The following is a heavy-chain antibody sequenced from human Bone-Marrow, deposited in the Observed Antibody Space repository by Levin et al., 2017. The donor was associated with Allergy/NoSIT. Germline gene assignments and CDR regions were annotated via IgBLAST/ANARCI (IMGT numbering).Heavy chain of an antibody. CDR3: ARDKSGTYFSFED. CDR2: IYYNGNT. V-gene: IGHV4-59*01. Sequence: SETLSLTCTVSGASMNRYYWSWIRQPPGKGLEWIGYIYYNGNTNYNPSLKSRVTISVDTSKNQFSLNLNSVTAADTALYYCARDKSGTYFSFEDWGQGTLVTVSS. CDR1: GASMNRYY. J-gene: IGHJ4*02. D-gene: IGHD1-26*01.